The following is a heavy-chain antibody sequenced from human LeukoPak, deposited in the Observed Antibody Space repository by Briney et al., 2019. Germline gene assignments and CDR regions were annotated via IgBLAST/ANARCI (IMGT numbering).Heavy chain of an antibody. D-gene: IGHD2-2*01. V-gene: IGHV1-2*02. J-gene: IGHJ4*02. Sequence: ASVKVSCKASGYTFTGYYMHWVRQAPGQGLEWMGWINPNSGGTNYAQKFQGRVTMTRDTSISTAYMELSRLRSDDTAVYYCARVGQLGHGKGASLDYWGQGTLFTVSS. CDR2: INPNSGGT. CDR1: GYTFTGYY. CDR3: ARVGQLGHGKGASLDY.